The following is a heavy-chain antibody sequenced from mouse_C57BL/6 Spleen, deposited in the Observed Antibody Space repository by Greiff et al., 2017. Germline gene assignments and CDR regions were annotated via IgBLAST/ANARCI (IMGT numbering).Heavy chain of an antibody. CDR2: INPGSGGT. D-gene: IGHD1-1*01. CDR1: GYAFTNYL. V-gene: IGHV1-54*01. J-gene: IGHJ3*01. Sequence: QVQLQQSGAELVRPGTSVKVSCKASGYAFTNYLIEWVKQRPGQGLEWIGVINPGSGGTNYNEKFKGKATLTADKSSSTAYMQLSSLTSEDSAVXVCARSGEISTVGFAYWGQGTLVTVSA. CDR3: ARSGEISTVGFAY.